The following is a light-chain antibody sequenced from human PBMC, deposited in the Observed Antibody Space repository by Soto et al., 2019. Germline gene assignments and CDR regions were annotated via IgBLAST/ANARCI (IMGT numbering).Light chain of an antibody. J-gene: IGLJ1*01. CDR3: SSYTSSSTL. V-gene: IGLV2-14*01. CDR2: AVT. Sequence: QSVLTQPASVSGSPGQSITISRTGTSSDVGGYNYVSWYQQHPGKAPKLMIYAVTDRPSGVSSRFSGSKSGNTASLTISGLQAEDEADYYCSSYTSSSTLFGTGTKV. CDR1: SSDVGGYNY.